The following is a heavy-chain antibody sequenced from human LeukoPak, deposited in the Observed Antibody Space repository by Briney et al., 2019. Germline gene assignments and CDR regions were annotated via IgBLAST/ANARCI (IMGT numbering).Heavy chain of an antibody. D-gene: IGHD1-1*01. CDR3: ARGFVPPGQLDYHYMDV. V-gene: IGHV4-4*07. CDR1: GGSITRYY. J-gene: IGHJ6*03. CDR2: IYNSENI. Sequence: PSETLSLTCSVSGGSITRYYWTWIRQPAGKGLEWIGRIYNSENIKYSPSLKSRVIMSIDTSKNQFSLKLNSVTAADTAVYYCARGFVPPGQLDYHYMDVWGKGTTVTVSS.